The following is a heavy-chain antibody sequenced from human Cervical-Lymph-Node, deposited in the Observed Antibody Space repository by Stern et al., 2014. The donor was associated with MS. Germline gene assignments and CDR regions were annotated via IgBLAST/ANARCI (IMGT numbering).Heavy chain of an antibody. CDR3: ARDVASGNSSWYLHWFDP. CDR2: ISPTFGTA. Sequence: VQLVQSGAEVMKPGSSVKVSCKSSGGTFRNSGISWVRQAPGQGLEWMGGISPTFGTASYAQRLQGRVTVTADESTRPDYLELNSLTSGDAAVYYCARDVASGNSSWYLHWFDPWGQGTLVTVSS. V-gene: IGHV1-69*01. D-gene: IGHD6-13*01. J-gene: IGHJ5*02. CDR1: GGTFRNSG.